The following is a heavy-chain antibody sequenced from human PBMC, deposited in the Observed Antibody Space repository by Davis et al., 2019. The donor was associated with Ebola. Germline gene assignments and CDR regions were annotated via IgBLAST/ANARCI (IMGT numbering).Heavy chain of an antibody. CDR3: ARSLGGSGGNFQH. V-gene: IGHV3-7*01. Sequence: PGGSLRLSCAASGFTFSSYSMNWVRQAPGKGLEWVANIKQDGSEKHYVESVKGRFTISRDNAKNSLYLQMNSLRAEDTAVYYCARSLGGSGGNFQHWGQGTLVTVSS. CDR2: IKQDGSEK. J-gene: IGHJ1*01. D-gene: IGHD7-27*01. CDR1: GFTFSSYS.